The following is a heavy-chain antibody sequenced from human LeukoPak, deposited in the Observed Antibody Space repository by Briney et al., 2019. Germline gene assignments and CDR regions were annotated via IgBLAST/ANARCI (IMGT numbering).Heavy chain of an antibody. V-gene: IGHV3-7*01. D-gene: IGHD6-19*01. J-gene: IGHJ4*02. CDR3: ARDCSDGFDY. CDR1: GFMFTSYW. Sequence: PGGSLRLSCAASGFMFTSYWMSWVRQAPGKGLEWVASIKEDGSEKYYVDSVKGRFTISRDNAKNSVYLQMNSLRAEDTAVYYCARDCSDGFDYWGQGTLVTVSS. CDR2: IKEDGSEK.